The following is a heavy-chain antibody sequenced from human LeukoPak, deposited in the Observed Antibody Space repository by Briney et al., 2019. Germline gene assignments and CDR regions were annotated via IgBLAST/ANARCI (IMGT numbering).Heavy chain of an antibody. CDR1: GYTFTGYY. V-gene: IGHV1-2*02. CDR2: INPNSGGT. CDR3: ATTMGHDYGGYHVGY. J-gene: IGHJ4*02. Sequence: ASVKVSCKASGYTFTGYYMHWVRQAPGQGLEWMGWINPNSGGTNYAQKFQGRVTMTRDTSISTAYMELSRLRSDDTAVYYCATTMGHDYGGYHVGYWGQGTLVTVSS. D-gene: IGHD4-17*01.